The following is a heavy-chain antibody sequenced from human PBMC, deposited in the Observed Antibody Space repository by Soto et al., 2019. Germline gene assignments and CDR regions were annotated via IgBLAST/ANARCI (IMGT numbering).Heavy chain of an antibody. V-gene: IGHV4-30-4*01. D-gene: IGHD3-22*01. CDR3: ARATYDSSSYYLDY. CDR1: GASISGGDYY. CDR2: IYYPGNT. Sequence: QVQLQESGPGLVKPSQTLSLTCTVSGASISGGDYYWTWIRQPPGKGLEWIGSIYYPGNTYSNPSLESRLSISVDPSNHQFALRLTSVTAPDTAIYNCARATYDSSSYYLDYWGQGTLVTVSS. J-gene: IGHJ4*02.